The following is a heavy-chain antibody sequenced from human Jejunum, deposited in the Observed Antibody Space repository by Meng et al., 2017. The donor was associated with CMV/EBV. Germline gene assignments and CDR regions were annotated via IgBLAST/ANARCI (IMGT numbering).Heavy chain of an antibody. CDR3: ARGPRYDYWEGHYYFQN. V-gene: IGHV3-11*04. D-gene: IGHD3/OR15-3a*01. CDR2: ITNSGSS. Sequence: SGFPFSAYYMSWIRQAPGKGLEWISYITNSGSSYADSVKARFTISRDNAKNSVFLQMDSLRAEDTAVYYCARGPRYDYWEGHYYFQNWGQGILVTVSS. CDR1: GFPFSAYY. J-gene: IGHJ4*02.